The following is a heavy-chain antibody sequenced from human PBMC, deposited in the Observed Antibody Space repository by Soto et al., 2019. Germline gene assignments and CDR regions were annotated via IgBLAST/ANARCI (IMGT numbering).Heavy chain of an antibody. CDR1: GGSISGRC. CDR3: AKSHYDSSGYYIIDH. D-gene: IGHD3-22*01. V-gene: IGHV4-59*01. J-gene: IGHJ5*02. Sequence: SETLSLTCTVSGGSISGRCWSWVRQSPGKGLEWIGYFCYTGSTNYNPSLKSRVIISVDRSKTQCSLKLTSVTAADTAVYYCAKSHYDSSGYYIIDHWGQGTLVTVSS. CDR2: FCYTGST.